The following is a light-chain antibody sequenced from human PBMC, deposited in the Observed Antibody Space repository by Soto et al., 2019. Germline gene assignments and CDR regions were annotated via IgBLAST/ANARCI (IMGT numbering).Light chain of an antibody. J-gene: IGKJ1*01. CDR3: QHYNSYSEA. V-gene: IGKV1-5*03. CDR1: QTISSW. CDR2: KAS. Sequence: DIQMTQSPSTLSASVEDRVTITCRASQTISSWLAWYQQKPGKAPKLLIYKASTLKSGVPSRFSGSGSGTEFTLTISSLQPDDFATYYCQHYNSYSEAFGQATKVDI.